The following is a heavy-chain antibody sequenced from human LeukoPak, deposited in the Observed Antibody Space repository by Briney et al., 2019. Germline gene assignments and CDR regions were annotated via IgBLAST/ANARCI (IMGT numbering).Heavy chain of an antibody. D-gene: IGHD1-1*01. J-gene: IGHJ3*02. CDR1: GFTFDDYA. V-gene: IGHV3-9*01. CDR2: ISWNSGSI. Sequence: GGSLRLSCAASGFTFDDYAMHWVRHAPGKGLEWVSGISWNSGSIGYADSVKGRFTFSRDNAKNSLYLQMNSLRAEDTASYYCAKVSPLDDAFDIWGQGTMVTVSS. CDR3: AKVSPLDDAFDI.